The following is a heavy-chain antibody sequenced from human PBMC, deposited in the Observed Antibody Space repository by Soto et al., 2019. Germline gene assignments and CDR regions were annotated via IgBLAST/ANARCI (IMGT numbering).Heavy chain of an antibody. D-gene: IGHD3-9*01. V-gene: IGHV4-31*03. CDR3: ARGFDILTGYYPPYFDY. Sequence: LSLTCTVSGGSISSGGYYWSWIRQHPGKGLEWIGYIYYSGSTNYDPSLKSRVTISVDTSKNQFSLKLSSVTAADTAVYYCARGFDILTGYYPPYFDYWGQGTLVTVSS. J-gene: IGHJ4*02. CDR1: GGSISSGGYY. CDR2: IYYSGST.